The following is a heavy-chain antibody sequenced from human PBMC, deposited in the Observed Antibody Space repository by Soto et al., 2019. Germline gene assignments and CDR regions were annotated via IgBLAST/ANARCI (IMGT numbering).Heavy chain of an antibody. Sequence: EVQLLESGGGSVQPGGSLRLSCAASGFIFSSYAMGWVRQAPGKGLEWVSAVSGRGGTTYYADSVKGRFTISRDNSKNTLYLQMNSLRGQDKAVYYCARVSSAGEFDYWGQGALVTVS. D-gene: IGHD6-19*01. CDR3: ARVSSAGEFDY. CDR2: VSGRGGTT. CDR1: GFIFSSYA. V-gene: IGHV3-23*01. J-gene: IGHJ4*02.